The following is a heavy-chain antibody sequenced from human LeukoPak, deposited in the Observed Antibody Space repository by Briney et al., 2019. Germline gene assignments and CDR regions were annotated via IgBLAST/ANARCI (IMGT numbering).Heavy chain of an antibody. CDR2: IDYSGGST. CDR3: AKVGLGRYCSSTSCYGY. Sequence: GGTLRLSCAVSGFTFSIYAMNWVRQAPGKGLEWVSSIDYSGGSTYYKDSVTGRFTISRDNSKNTLHLQMNSLRAEDSALYYCAKVGLGRYCSSTSCYGYWGQGTLVTVSS. CDR1: GFTFSIYA. V-gene: IGHV3-23*01. J-gene: IGHJ4*02. D-gene: IGHD2-2*01.